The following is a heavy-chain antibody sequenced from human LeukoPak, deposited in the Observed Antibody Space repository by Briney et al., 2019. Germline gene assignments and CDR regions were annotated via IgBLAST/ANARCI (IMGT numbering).Heavy chain of an antibody. D-gene: IGHD4-17*01. V-gene: IGHV3-9*01. CDR3: AKDPSRDYEGST. J-gene: IGHJ4*02. Sequence: PGRSLRLSCTASGFTFHDTAMHWVRQRPGQGLEWVSGIGWNSGSIGYADSVKGRFTIYRDNAKNALYLQMNSLRTEDTAFYFCAKDPSRDYEGSTWGQGTLVTVSS. CDR1: GFTFHDTA. CDR2: IGWNSGSI.